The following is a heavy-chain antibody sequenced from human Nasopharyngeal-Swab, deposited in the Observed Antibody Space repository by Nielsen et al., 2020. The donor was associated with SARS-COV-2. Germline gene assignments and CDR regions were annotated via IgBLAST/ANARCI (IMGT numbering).Heavy chain of an antibody. CDR1: GGPISSYY. V-gene: IGHV4-59*01. J-gene: IGHJ6*03. CDR3: ARGDILTPYYYMDV. CDR2: VYYSGST. D-gene: IGHD3-9*01. Sequence: SETLSLPCTVSGGPISSYYWNWVRQPPGKGLEWIAYVYYSGSTKYNPSLKSPVTISVDRAKNQVSLKLTSVTAADTAVYYCARGDILTPYYYMDVWGRGTTVAVSS.